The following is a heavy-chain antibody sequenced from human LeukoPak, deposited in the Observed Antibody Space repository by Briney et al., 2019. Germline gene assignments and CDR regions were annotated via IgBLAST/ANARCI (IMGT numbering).Heavy chain of an antibody. V-gene: IGHV6-1*01. CDR2: TYYRSKWYN. D-gene: IGHD3-9*01. CDR1: GDSVSSNSAA. J-gene: IGHJ6*03. Sequence: SQTLSLTCAISGDSVSSNSAAWNWIRQSPSRGLEWLGRTYYRSKWYNDYAVSVKSRITINPDTSKNQFSLQLNSVTPEDTAVYYCARGYDILTGRPNYYYYYMDVWGKGTTVTVSS. CDR3: ARGYDILTGRPNYYYYYMDV.